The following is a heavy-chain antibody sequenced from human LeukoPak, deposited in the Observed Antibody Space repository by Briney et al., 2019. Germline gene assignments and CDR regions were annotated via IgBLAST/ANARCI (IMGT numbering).Heavy chain of an antibody. CDR3: ARGVTGYYSNY. J-gene: IGHJ4*02. CDR2: INPSGGDT. V-gene: IGHV1-46*01. Sequence: ASVKVSCKASGYTFTSYYMHWVRQAPGQGLEWMGIINPSGGDTSYAQKFQGRVTMTRDMSTSTVYVELSSLRSEDTAVYYCARGVTGYYSNYWGQGTLVTVSS. CDR1: GYTFTSYY. D-gene: IGHD3-9*01.